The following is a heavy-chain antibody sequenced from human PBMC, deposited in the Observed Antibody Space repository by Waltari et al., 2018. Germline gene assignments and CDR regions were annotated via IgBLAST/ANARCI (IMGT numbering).Heavy chain of an antibody. J-gene: IGHJ5*02. CDR3: AKISDCGGSWTGCFGGWFDP. CDR1: GFTFSIYA. V-gene: IGHV3-23*01. Sequence: EVPLLESGGGLVQPGGCLRLSCAASGFTFSIYAMSWVRQAPGKGLEWVSASSGSGGSTYYADSVKGRFTISRDNSKNTLYLQMNSLRAEDTAVYYCAKISDCGGSWTGCFGGWFDPWGQGTLVTVSS. CDR2: SSGSGGST. D-gene: IGHD2-15*01.